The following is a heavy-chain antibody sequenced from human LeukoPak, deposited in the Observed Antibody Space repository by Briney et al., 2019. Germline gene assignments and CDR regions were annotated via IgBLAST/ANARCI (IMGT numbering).Heavy chain of an antibody. D-gene: IGHD3-22*01. J-gene: IGHJ4*02. CDR3: ARASTYYYDSSGYYSLDY. Sequence: ASETLSLTCTVSGGSISSYYWSWIRQPPGKGLEWLGYIYYSGSTNYNPSLKSRVTISVDTSKNQFSLKLSSVTAADTAVYYCARASTYYYDSSGYYSLDYWGQGTLVTVSS. CDR2: IYYSGST. CDR1: GGSISSYY. V-gene: IGHV4-59*01.